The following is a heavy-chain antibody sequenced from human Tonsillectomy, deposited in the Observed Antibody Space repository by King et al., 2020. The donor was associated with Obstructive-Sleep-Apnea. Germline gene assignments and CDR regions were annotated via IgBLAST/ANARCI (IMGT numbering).Heavy chain of an antibody. V-gene: IGHV3-53*04. Sequence: VQLVESGGGLVQPGGSLRLSCVASGLTVSNNYMSWVRQAPGKGLEWVSVIYSGGATYYADSVKGRFTITRHRSKNTLYLQMNSLRVEDTAVYYCARDHPNTSSSSWYRGDAFDIWGQGTMVTVSS. CDR2: IYSGGAT. D-gene: IGHD6-13*01. CDR1: GLTVSNNY. CDR3: ARDHPNTSSSSWYRGDAFDI. J-gene: IGHJ3*02.